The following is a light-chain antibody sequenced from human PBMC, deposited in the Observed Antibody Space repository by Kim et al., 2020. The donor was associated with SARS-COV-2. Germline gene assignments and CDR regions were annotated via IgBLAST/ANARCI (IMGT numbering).Light chain of an antibody. CDR1: QSLLYRNGNCC. CDR3: MKALATTGT. V-gene: IGKV2-28*01. J-gene: IGKJ1*01. Sequence: PASISCRCSQSLLYRNGNCCLDGYLQKPEHTTQLLNKLASNRADGVPDRCSGRGEGTDFTQKRRRVEAVDVVVDYSMKALATTGTFGQGAKVDIK. CDR2: LAS.